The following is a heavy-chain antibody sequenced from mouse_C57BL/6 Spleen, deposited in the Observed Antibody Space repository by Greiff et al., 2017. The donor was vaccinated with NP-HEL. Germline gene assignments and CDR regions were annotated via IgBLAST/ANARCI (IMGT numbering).Heavy chain of an antibody. CDR3: TSFYYGSSYDYFDY. V-gene: IGHV14-1*01. D-gene: IGHD1-1*01. CDR1: GFNIKDYN. Sequence: VQLQQSGAELVRPGASVKLSCTASGFNIKDYNMHWVKQRPEQGLEWIGRIDPEDGDTEYAPKFQGKATMTADTSSNTAYLQLSSLTSEDTAVYYCTSFYYGSSYDYFDYWCQGTTLTVSS. CDR2: IDPEDGDT. J-gene: IGHJ2*01.